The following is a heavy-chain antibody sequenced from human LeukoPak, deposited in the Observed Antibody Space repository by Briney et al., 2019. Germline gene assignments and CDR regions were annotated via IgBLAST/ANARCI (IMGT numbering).Heavy chain of an antibody. CDR1: GFTFSSYG. V-gene: IGHV3-33*06. J-gene: IGHJ4*02. CDR2: IWYEGSNR. D-gene: IGHD3-9*01. CDR3: AKDTNNYDIMTGYYAEYHFDY. Sequence: GGSLRLSCAASGFTFSSYGMHWVRQAPGKGLEWVAVIWYEGSNRYYAQSVEGPFTIYRDHSKNTMYMQTDSMTAEKTAMNYCAKDTNNYDIMTGYYAEYHFDYWGQGTLVTVSS.